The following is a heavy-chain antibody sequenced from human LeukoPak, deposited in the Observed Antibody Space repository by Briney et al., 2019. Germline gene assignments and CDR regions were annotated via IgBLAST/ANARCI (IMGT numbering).Heavy chain of an antibody. CDR1: GFTFSSYG. V-gene: IGHV3-30*02. CDR3: ANAGIAVAGTIVD. D-gene: IGHD6-19*01. Sequence: GGSLRLSCAASGFTFSSYGMHWVRQAPGKGLEWVAFILYDGSNKYYADSVKGRLTISRDNSKNTLYLQMNSLRAEDTAVYYCANAGIAVAGTIVDWVQGTLVTVSS. J-gene: IGHJ4*02. CDR2: ILYDGSNK.